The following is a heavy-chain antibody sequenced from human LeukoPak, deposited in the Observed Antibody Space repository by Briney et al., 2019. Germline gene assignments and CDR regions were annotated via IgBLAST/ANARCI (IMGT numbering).Heavy chain of an antibody. Sequence: PGGSLRLSCAASGFTVSSNYMSWVRQAPEKGLEWVSIIYSRGSTYYADSVKGRFTISRDDSKNTVYLQMNSLRAEDAAVYYCASGGLGARKYYSDPFGYWGQGTLVTVSS. D-gene: IGHD3-10*01. J-gene: IGHJ4*02. CDR1: GFTVSSNY. V-gene: IGHV3-53*01. CDR2: IYSRGST. CDR3: ASGGLGARKYYSDPFGY.